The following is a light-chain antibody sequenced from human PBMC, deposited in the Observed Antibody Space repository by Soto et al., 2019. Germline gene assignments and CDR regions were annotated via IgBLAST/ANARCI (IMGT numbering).Light chain of an antibody. CDR1: KSDIGVYDF. CDR3: KSYAGSNTYV. CDR2: EVV. V-gene: IGLV2-8*01. J-gene: IGLJ1*01. Sequence: QSALTQPPSASGSPGQSVTISCTGTKSDIGVYDFVSWYQHHPGKAPRLIIYEVVQRPSGVPDRFSGSKSGNTASLTVSGLQAADEADYFCKSYAGSNTYVLGGGTKGTVL.